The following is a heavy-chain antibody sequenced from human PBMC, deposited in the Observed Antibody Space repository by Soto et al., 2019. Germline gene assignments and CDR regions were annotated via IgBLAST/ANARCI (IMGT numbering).Heavy chain of an antibody. V-gene: IGHV4-30-2*01. CDR3: ARVPGYGDYVTNWFDP. CDR2: IYHSGST. D-gene: IGHD4-17*01. J-gene: IGHJ5*02. CDR1: GGSISSGGYS. Sequence: PSETLSLTCAVSGGSISSGGYSWSWIRQPPGKGLEWIGYIYHSGSTYYNPSLKSRVTISVDRSKNQFSLKLSSVTAADTAVYYCARVPGYGDYVTNWFDPWGQGTLVTVSS.